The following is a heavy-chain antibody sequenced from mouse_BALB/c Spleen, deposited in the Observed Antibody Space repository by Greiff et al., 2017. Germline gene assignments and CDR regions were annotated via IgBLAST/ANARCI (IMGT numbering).Heavy chain of an antibody. D-gene: IGHD2-1*01. CDR2: IYPGNVNT. J-gene: IGHJ4*01. V-gene: IGHV1S56*01. Sequence: VQLQQSGPELVKPGASVRISCKASGYTFTSYYIHWVKQRPGQGLEWIGWIYPGNVNTNYNAKFTGKATLTADKPSSTAYMQLSSLTSEDSAVYCCAREGNYVAMDYWGQGTSVTVSS. CDR1: GYTFTSYY. CDR3: AREGNYVAMDY.